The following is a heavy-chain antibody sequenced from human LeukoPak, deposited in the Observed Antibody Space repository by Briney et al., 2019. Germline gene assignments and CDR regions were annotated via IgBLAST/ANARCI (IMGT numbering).Heavy chain of an antibody. CDR2: INPNSSGT. D-gene: IGHD6-6*01. J-gene: IGHJ2*01. Sequence: GASVKVSCKASGYTFTSYYMHWVRQAPGQGLEWMGWINPNSSGTSYAQKFQGRVTMTRDTSISTAYMELRRLGSDDTAVYYCARRYTSSSQWNWYFDFWGRGTLVTVSS. CDR1: GYTFTSYY. CDR3: ARRYTSSSQWNWYFDF. V-gene: IGHV1-2*02.